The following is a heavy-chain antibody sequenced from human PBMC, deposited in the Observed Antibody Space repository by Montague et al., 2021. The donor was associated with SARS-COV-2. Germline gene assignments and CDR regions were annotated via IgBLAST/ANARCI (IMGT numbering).Heavy chain of an antibody. V-gene: IGHV2-5*01. D-gene: IGHD3-10*01. CDR2: IYWNDDK. J-gene: IGHJ4*02. CDR3: AHRLPGFQWFGEDTFDY. CDR1: GFSLGTSGVG. Sequence: PALVKPTQTLTLTCTFSGFSLGTSGVGVGWIRQPPGKALEWLALIYWNDDKRYSPSLKSRLTITKDTSKNQVVLTMTNMGPVDTATYYCAHRLPGFQWFGEDTFDYWGQGTLVTVSS.